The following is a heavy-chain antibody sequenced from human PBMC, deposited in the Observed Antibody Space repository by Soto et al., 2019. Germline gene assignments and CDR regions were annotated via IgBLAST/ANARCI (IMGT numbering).Heavy chain of an antibody. CDR1: GGCFSGYY. CDR2: INHSGST. Sequence: XASLSLACAVCGGCFSGYYWSGIRQPPGKGLEWIGEINHSGSTNYNPSLKSRVTISVDTSKNQFSLKLSSVTAADTAVYYCARGGVILKIFGVVTWGGMDVCAQRTTVTVSS. V-gene: IGHV4-34*01. J-gene: IGHJ6*02. D-gene: IGHD3-3*01. CDR3: ARGGVILKIFGVVTWGGMDV.